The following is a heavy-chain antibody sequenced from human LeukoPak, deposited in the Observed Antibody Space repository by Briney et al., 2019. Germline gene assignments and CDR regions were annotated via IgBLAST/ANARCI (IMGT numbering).Heavy chain of an antibody. CDR3: ARGYSSSWNYFDY. D-gene: IGHD6-13*01. CDR1: GGSISNDW. J-gene: IGHJ4*02. V-gene: IGHV4-59*01. CDR2: VFDSGGT. Sequence: PSETLSLTCTVPGGSISNDWWSWIRQPPGKGLEWIGYVFDSGGTNYNPSLKSRVTISVDTSKKQFSLKLSSVTAADTAVYYCARGYSSSWNYFDYWGQGTLVTVSS.